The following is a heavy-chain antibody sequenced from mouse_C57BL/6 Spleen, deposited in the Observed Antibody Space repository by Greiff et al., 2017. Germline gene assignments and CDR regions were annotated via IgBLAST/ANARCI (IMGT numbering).Heavy chain of an antibody. D-gene: IGHD3-2*02. CDR3: ARRGAQALYDFDY. CDR2: IDPSDSYT. CDR1: GYTFTSYW. J-gene: IGHJ2*01. V-gene: IGHV1-69*01. Sequence: QVQLQQPGAELVMPGASVKLSCKASGYTFTSYWMHWVKQRPGQGLEWIGEIDPSDSYTNYTQKFQGKSTLTVDKSSSTAYMQLSSLTSEDSAVYYCARRGAQALYDFDYWGQGTTLTVSS.